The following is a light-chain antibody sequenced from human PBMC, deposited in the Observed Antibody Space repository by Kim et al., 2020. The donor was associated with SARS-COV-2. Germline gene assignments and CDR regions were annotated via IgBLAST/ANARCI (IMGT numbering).Light chain of an antibody. J-gene: IGLJ2*01. Sequence: GQSLTISCTGTSSDVGGYKYVSWYQQHPGKAPKLMMYEVSKRPSGVPDRFSGSKSGNTASLTVSGLQGEDEADYYCSSYAGSNNLVFGGGTQLTVL. CDR3: SSYAGSNNLV. CDR2: EVS. CDR1: SSDVGGYKY. V-gene: IGLV2-8*01.